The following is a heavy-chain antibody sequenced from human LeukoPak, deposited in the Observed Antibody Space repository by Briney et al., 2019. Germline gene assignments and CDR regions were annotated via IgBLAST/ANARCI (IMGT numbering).Heavy chain of an antibody. Sequence: GASVKVSCKASGYTFTSYYMHWVRQAPGQGLEWMGIINPSGGSTSYAQKFQGRVTMTRDTSTSTVYMELSSLRSEDTAVCYCARDVGDYYDSSGYDVFDYWGQGTLVTVSS. CDR1: GYTFTSYY. CDR3: ARDVGDYYDSSGYDVFDY. J-gene: IGHJ4*02. V-gene: IGHV1-46*01. D-gene: IGHD3-22*01. CDR2: INPSGGST.